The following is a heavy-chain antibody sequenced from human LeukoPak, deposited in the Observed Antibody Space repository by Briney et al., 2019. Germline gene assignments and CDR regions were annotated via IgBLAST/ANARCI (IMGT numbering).Heavy chain of an antibody. J-gene: IGHJ3*02. Sequence: GGSLRLSCAASGFTVSSNYVSWVRQAPGRGLEWVSIIYSGGSTFYADSVQGRFTISRDNSKNTLYLQMNSLRAEDRAVYYCARGGSYLSAFDIWGQGTMVTVSS. CDR2: IYSGGST. CDR1: GFTVSSNY. V-gene: IGHV3-53*01. CDR3: ARGGSYLSAFDI. D-gene: IGHD1-26*01.